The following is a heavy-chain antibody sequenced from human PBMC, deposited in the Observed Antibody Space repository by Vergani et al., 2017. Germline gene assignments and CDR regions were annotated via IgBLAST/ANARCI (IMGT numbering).Heavy chain of an antibody. CDR2: INHSGST. CDR1: GGSFSGYY. V-gene: IGHV4-34*01. J-gene: IGHJ4*02. CDR3: ARAGSGSRYFDWLLHFDN. Sequence: QVQLQQWGAGLLKPSETLSLTCAVYGGSFSGYYWSWIRQPPGKGLEWIGEINHSGSTNYNPSLKSRVTISVDTSKNQFSLKLSSVTAADTAVYYCARAGSGSRYFDWLLHFDNWGQGTLVTVSS. D-gene: IGHD3-9*01.